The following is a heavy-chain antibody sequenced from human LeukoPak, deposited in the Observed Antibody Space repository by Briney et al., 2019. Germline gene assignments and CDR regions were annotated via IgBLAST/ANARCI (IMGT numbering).Heavy chain of an antibody. CDR1: GGSISNYY. CDR2: IYYSGTT. J-gene: IGHJ6*03. V-gene: IGHV4-59*12. Sequence: SETLSLTCTVSGGSISNYYWNWIRQPPGKGLEWIGYIYYSGTTNYNPSLKSRVSMSVDTSKNQFSLKLSSVTAADTAVYYCARGKRPVVVVAATPRGKDYYYYMDVWGKGTTVTVSS. D-gene: IGHD2-15*01. CDR3: ARGKRPVVVVAATPRGKDYYYYMDV.